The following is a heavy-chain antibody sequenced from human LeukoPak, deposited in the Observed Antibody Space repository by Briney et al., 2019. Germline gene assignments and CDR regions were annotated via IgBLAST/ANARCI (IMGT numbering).Heavy chain of an antibody. D-gene: IGHD3-10*01. CDR2: IYHSGST. CDR1: GYSISSGYY. Sequence: PSETLSLTCTVSGYSISSGYYWGWIRQPPGQGLEWIGSIYHSGSTNYNPSLKSRVTISVDTSKNQFSLKLGSVTAADTAVYYCARTPYYYGSGSYYFHWGQGTLVTVSS. J-gene: IGHJ4*02. V-gene: IGHV4-38-2*02. CDR3: ARTPYYYGSGSYYFH.